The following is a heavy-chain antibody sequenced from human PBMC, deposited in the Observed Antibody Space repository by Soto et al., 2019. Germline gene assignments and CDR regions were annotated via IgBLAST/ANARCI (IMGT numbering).Heavy chain of an antibody. CDR3: ARLVYDILTGYFVDV. CDR1: GGSISSYY. D-gene: IGHD3-9*01. CDR2: IYYSGST. J-gene: IGHJ6*03. Sequence: SETLSLTCTVSGGSISSYYWSWIRQPPGKGPEWIGYIYYSGSTNYNPSLKSRVTISVDTSKNQFSLKLSSVTAADTAVYYRARLVYDILTGYFVDVWGKGTTVTVS. V-gene: IGHV4-59*08.